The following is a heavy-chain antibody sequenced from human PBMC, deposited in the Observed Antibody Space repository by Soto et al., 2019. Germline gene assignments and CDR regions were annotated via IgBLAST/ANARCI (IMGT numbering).Heavy chain of an antibody. CDR2: IIPIFGTA. V-gene: IGHV1-69*06. Sequence: GASVKVSCKASGGTFSSYAISWVRQAPGQGLEWMGGIIPIFGTANYAQKFQGRVTITADKSTSTAYMELRSLRSDDTAVYYCARDWHSLSENSSGYYYEGFDYWGQGTLVTVSS. D-gene: IGHD3-22*01. CDR3: ARDWHSLSENSSGYYYEGFDY. J-gene: IGHJ4*02. CDR1: GGTFSSYA.